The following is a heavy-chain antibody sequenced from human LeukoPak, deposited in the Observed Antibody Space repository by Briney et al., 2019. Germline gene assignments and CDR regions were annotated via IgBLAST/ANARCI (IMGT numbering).Heavy chain of an antibody. CDR3: ARVKGFGEISWFDP. CDR2: INDSGST. D-gene: IGHD3-10*01. Sequence: SETLSLTCAVSGGSFSGYYWNWIRQPPEKGLEWIGEINDSGSTNYNPSLKSRVTISLDTSKNQFSLKLSSVTAADTAIYYCARVKGFGEISWFDPWGQGTLVTVSS. V-gene: IGHV4-34*01. CDR1: GGSFSGYY. J-gene: IGHJ5*02.